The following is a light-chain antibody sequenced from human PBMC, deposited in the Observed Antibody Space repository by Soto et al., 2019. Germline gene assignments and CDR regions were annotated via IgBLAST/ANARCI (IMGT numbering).Light chain of an antibody. Sequence: IQMTQSPSTLSASVGDRVTITCRASHTIYNWLAWYQYRPGRAPKLLISDVSSLDSGVPSRFSGSGSGTECTLTISSLQPDDFAIYYCQQYNSNFGQGTRLEIK. CDR3: QQYNSN. J-gene: IGKJ2*01. CDR1: HTIYNW. V-gene: IGKV1-5*01. CDR2: DVS.